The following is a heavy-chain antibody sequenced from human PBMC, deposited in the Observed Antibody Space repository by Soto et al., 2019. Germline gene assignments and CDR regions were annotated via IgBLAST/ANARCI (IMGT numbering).Heavy chain of an antibody. Sequence: SLRLSCAASGFTFSSYGMHWVRQAPGKGLEWVAVIWYDGSNKYYADSVKGRFTISRDNSKNTLYLQMNSLRAEDTAVYYCPRDGYCSGGSCYSVPVFDYWGQGTLVTDS. J-gene: IGHJ4*02. V-gene: IGHV3-33*01. CDR2: IWYDGSNK. CDR3: PRDGYCSGGSCYSVPVFDY. D-gene: IGHD2-15*01. CDR1: GFTFSSYG.